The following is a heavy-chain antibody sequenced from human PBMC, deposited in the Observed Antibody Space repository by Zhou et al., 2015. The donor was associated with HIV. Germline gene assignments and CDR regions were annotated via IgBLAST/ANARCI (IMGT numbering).Heavy chain of an antibody. V-gene: IGHV3-48*04. D-gene: IGHD3/OR15-3a*01. J-gene: IGHJ6*03. CDR3: ARAKMEATYDLWTAGPYAGYMDV. Sequence: VQLVESGGGVVQPGRSLRLSCAASGFTFSSYGMNWVRQAPGKGLEWVSYIDISSSTIHYADSVKGRFTISRDNAKNSLYLQMNSLRAEDTAVYYCARAKMEATYDLWTAGPYAGYMDVWGKGTTVTVSS. CDR2: IDISSSTI. CDR1: GFTFSSYG.